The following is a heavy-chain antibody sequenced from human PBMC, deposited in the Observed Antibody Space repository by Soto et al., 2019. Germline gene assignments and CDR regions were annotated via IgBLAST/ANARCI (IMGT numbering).Heavy chain of an antibody. CDR2: IFSSGTT. Sequence: SETLSLTCTVSGDSVNTDYYWSWIRQPPGKGLEWIGYIFSSGTTYYNPSLKSRLTMSLDTSQNQFSLKLNSVTAADTAVYFCARVPSPFDFYYAMDVWGQGTTVTVSS. V-gene: IGHV4-30-4*02. CDR3: ARVPSPFDFYYAMDV. CDR1: GDSVNTDYY. D-gene: IGHD3-16*01. J-gene: IGHJ6*02.